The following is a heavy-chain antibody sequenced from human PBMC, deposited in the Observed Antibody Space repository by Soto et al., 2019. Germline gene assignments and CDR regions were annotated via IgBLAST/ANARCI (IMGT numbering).Heavy chain of an antibody. D-gene: IGHD3-10*01. J-gene: IGHJ4*02. CDR3: ARDYSRITMVRGVMGPFDY. V-gene: IGHV1-69*01. CDR1: GGTFSSYA. CDR2: IIPLFGTA. Sequence: QVQLVQSGAEVKKPGSSVKVSCKASGGTFSSYAISWVRQAPGQGLEWMGGIIPLFGTANYAQKFQGRVTITADESTSTAYMELSSLRSEDTAVYYCARDYSRITMVRGVMGPFDYWGQGTLVTVSS.